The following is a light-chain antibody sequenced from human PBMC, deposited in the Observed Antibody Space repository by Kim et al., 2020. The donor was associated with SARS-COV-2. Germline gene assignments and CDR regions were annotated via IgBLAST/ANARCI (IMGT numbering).Light chain of an antibody. CDR3: NSRDSSGNHWV. Sequence: SSELTQDPAVSVALGQTVRITCQGDSLRSYYASWYQQKPGQAPVLVIYGKNNRPSGIPDRFSGSSSGNTASVTITGAQAEDEADYYCNSRDSSGNHWVFGGGTQLTVL. CDR1: SLRSYY. J-gene: IGLJ3*02. V-gene: IGLV3-19*01. CDR2: GKN.